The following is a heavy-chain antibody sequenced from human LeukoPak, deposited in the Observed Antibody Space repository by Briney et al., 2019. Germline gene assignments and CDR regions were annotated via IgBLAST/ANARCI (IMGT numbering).Heavy chain of an antibody. Sequence: GGSLRLSCGASGFTFSDYWMHWVRQGPGKGLEWVSYISSSGSTIYYADSVKGRFTISRDNAKNSLYLQMNSLRAEDTAVYYCAELGITMIGGVWGKGTTVTISS. D-gene: IGHD3-10*02. J-gene: IGHJ6*04. CDR2: ISSSGSTI. CDR3: AELGITMIGGV. CDR1: GFTFSDYW. V-gene: IGHV3-11*04.